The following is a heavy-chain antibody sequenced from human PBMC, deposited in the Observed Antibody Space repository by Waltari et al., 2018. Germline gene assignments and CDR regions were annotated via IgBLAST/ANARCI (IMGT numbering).Heavy chain of an antibody. CDR3: TRDSSGGTGY. CDR1: GLTFSGYA. J-gene: IGHJ4*02. D-gene: IGHD6-19*01. V-gene: IGHV3-73*01. Sequence: EVQLVESGGGLVQPGGSLKLSCAASGLTFSGYAMHWVRQASGKGLEWVGRIRSKANSYATAYAASVKGRFTISRDDSKNTAYLQMNSLKTEDTAVYYCTRDSSGGTGYWGQGTLVTVSS. CDR2: IRSKANSYAT.